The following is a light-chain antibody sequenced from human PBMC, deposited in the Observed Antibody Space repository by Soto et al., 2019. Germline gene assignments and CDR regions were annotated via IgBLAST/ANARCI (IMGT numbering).Light chain of an antibody. CDR1: HDITSY. CDR3: QKCDYLPI. Sequence: DIQMTQSPSSLSASVGDRVTITCQASHDITSYLNWYQHKPGQAPKLLIYDASILEAGVPSRFSGSGSGTEFTFNISILQPEDVATYYCQKCDYLPIFGPGTTVDFK. CDR2: DAS. J-gene: IGKJ3*01. V-gene: IGKV1-33*01.